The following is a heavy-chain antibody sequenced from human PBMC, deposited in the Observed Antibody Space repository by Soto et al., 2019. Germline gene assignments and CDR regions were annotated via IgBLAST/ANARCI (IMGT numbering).Heavy chain of an antibody. CDR3: AKSFRMDPLILTVVDSFDY. D-gene: IGHD3-10*01. V-gene: IGHV3-23*01. CDR2: ISGSGGST. J-gene: IGHJ4*02. CDR1: GFTFSSYA. Sequence: GGSPRLSCAASGFTFSSYAMSWVRQAPGKGLEWVSAISGSGGSTYYADSVKGRFTISRDNSKNTLYLQMNSLRAEDTAVYYCAKSFRMDPLILTVVDSFDYWGQGTLVTVSS.